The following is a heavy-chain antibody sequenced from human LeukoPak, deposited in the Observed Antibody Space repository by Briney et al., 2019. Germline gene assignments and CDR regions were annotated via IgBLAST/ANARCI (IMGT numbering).Heavy chain of an antibody. Sequence: GGSLRLSCAASGFTFSSYSMNWVRQAPGKGLEGVSSISSSSSYIYYTDSVKGRFTISRDNAKNSLYLQMNSLRAEDTAVYYCARAGPRGSSGWSHWYFDLWGRGTLVTVSS. V-gene: IGHV3-21*01. J-gene: IGHJ2*01. D-gene: IGHD6-19*01. CDR2: ISSSSSYI. CDR1: GFTFSSYS. CDR3: ARAGPRGSSGWSHWYFDL.